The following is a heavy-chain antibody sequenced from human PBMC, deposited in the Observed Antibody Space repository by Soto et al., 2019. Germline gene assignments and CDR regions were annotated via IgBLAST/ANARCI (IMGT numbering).Heavy chain of an antibody. D-gene: IGHD5-12*01. Sequence: QVQLQESGPGLVEPAETLSLTCTVSGGSMIRYYWGWIRQSPGKPLEWIGNIYHSAITNDNPSLKSRVTISVDTSKSQFSLKLTSVTAADTATYYCARLWDDTKSGYDAPWGYGMDVWGQGTTVTVTS. CDR3: ARLWDDTKSGYDAPWGYGMDV. J-gene: IGHJ6*02. CDR1: GGSMIRYY. CDR2: IYHSAIT. V-gene: IGHV4-59*01.